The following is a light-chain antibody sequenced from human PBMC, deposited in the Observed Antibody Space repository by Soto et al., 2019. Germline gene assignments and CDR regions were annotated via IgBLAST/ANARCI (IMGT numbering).Light chain of an antibody. V-gene: IGLV2-23*01. J-gene: IGLJ1*01. CDR1: SSDVGTYNL. Sequence: QSALTQPASVSGSPGQSITISCTGTSSDVGTYNLVSWYQHHPGKAPKLMIYEGSKRPSGVSNRFSGSKSGNTASLTISVLQEEDAADYYCCSYAGSSTYVFGAGTKVTVL. CDR3: CSYAGSSTYV. CDR2: EGS.